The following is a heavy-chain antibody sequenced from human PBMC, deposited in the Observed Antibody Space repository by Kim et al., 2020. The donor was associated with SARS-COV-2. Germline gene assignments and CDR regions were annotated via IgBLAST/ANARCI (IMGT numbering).Heavy chain of an antibody. J-gene: IGHJ5*02. CDR1: GFTISCSA. CDR3: ARTSSTFKFPT. D-gene: IGHD6-6*01. CDR2: ISAGVGTT. Sequence: GGSLRLSCAASGFTISCSALSWVRQAPVKGMEWVSFISAGVGTTYYADSVTGRVTISRDNSKNPLFLQMSSLRAHDTAIYYCARTSSTFKFPTWGQRTL. V-gene: IGHV3-23*01.